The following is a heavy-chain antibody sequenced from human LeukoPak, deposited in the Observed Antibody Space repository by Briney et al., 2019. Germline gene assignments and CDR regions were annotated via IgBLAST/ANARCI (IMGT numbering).Heavy chain of an antibody. V-gene: IGHV4-61*02. D-gene: IGHD2-15*01. CDR3: ARDGCGGSCFHYYYYYMDV. CDR1: SGSISSSNYY. CDR2: ISSSGIT. J-gene: IGHJ6*03. Sequence: KPSETLSLTCTVSSGSISSSNYYWGWIRQPAGKGLEWIGRISSSGITNSNPSLNRRITISIDTSKNQFSLKLRSVPAADTAVYYCARDGCGGSCFHYYYYYMDVWGKGTTVTISS.